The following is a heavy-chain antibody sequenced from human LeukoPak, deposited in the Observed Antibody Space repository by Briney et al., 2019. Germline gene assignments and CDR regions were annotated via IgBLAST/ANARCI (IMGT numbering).Heavy chain of an antibody. CDR2: INWNGGST. V-gene: IGHV3-20*01. CDR3: ARGSDYDILTGIDY. D-gene: IGHD3-9*01. J-gene: IGHJ4*02. CDR1: GFTFDDYG. Sequence: GGSLRLSCAASGFTFDDYGMSWVRQAPGKGLEWVSGINWNGGSTGYADSVKGRFTISRDNAKNSLYLQMNSLRAEDTALCHCARGSDYDILTGIDYWGQGTLVTVSS.